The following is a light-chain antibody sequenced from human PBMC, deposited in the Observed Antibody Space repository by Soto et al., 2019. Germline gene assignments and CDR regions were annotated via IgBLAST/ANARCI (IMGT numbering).Light chain of an antibody. CDR1: QSISSW. V-gene: IGKV1-5*03. Sequence: DIPMTQSPSTLSASVGDRVTITCRASQSISSWLAWYQQKPGKAPKVLIYKASSLESGVPSRFSGSGSGIEFTLTISSLQPDDFATYYCQQYHSLNTFGQGTKLEI. CDR2: KAS. CDR3: QQYHSLNT. J-gene: IGKJ2*01.